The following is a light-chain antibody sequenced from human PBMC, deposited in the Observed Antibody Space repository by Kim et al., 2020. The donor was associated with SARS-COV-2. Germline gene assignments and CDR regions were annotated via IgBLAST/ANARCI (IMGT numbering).Light chain of an antibody. CDR1: KLGEKY. Sequence: SYELTQPPSVSVSPGQTASITCSGDKLGEKYACWYQQKPGQSPVLVIYQDSKRPSGIPERFSGSNSGNTATLTISGTQAMDEADYYCQAWDSARVFGGGT. CDR2: QDS. V-gene: IGLV3-1*01. CDR3: QAWDSARV. J-gene: IGLJ2*01.